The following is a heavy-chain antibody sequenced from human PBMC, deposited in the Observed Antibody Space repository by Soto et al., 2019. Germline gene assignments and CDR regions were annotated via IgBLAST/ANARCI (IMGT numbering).Heavy chain of an antibody. CDR2: IYYSGRT. V-gene: IGHV4-39*01. D-gene: IGHD2-21*02. CDR3: ARQRTTVVTQAYFDH. CDR1: GESISSSSYY. Sequence: SETLSLTCIVSGESISSSSYYWGWIRQPPGKGLEWIGSIYYSGRTYYNPSFKSRVTISIDTSKNQFSLKLSSVTATDTAVYYCARQRTTVVTQAYFDHWGQGALGTVPQ. J-gene: IGHJ4*02.